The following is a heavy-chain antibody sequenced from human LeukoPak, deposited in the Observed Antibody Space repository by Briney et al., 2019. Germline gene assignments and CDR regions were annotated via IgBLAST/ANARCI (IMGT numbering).Heavy chain of an antibody. CDR3: VTEGFTYGFHSSNT. D-gene: IGHD5-18*01. Sequence: GSLRLSCIASGFAFTNAWMNWVRQAPGKGLEWVGRIKAKTHGGTTDYAAPVNGRFAISRDDSTNTLYLQMNSLKPDDTALYYCVTEGFTYGFHSSNTWGQGTAVTLSS. J-gene: IGHJ3*02. CDR1: GFAFTNAW. V-gene: IGHV3-15*01. CDR2: IKAKTHGGTT.